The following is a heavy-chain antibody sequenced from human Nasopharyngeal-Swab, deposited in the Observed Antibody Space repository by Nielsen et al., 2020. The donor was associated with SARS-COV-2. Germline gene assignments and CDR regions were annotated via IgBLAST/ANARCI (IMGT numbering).Heavy chain of an antibody. V-gene: IGHV1-8*01. CDR2: MNPNSGNT. CDR3: AGGYYYGSGSYYGLGYYYGMDV. CDR1: GYTFTSYD. Sequence: ASVKVSCKASGYTFTSYDINWVRQATGQGLEWMGWMNPNSGNTGYAQKFQGRVTMTRNTSISTAYMELSSLRSEDTAVYYCAGGYYYGSGSYYGLGYYYGMDVWGQGTTVTVSS. D-gene: IGHD3-10*01. J-gene: IGHJ6*02.